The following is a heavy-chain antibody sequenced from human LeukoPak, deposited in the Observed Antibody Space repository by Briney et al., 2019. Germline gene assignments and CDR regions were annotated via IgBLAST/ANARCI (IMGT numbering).Heavy chain of an antibody. CDR1: GFTFSNYA. D-gene: IGHD5-18*01. V-gene: IGHV3-30-3*01. J-gene: IGHJ4*02. CDR2: ISYDGNNK. CDR3: ARPQGGRQLWLHFDY. Sequence: PGGSPRLSCAASGFTFSNYAIHWVRQAPGKGLEWVAVISYDGNNKYYADSVKGRFTISRDNSKNTLYLQMNSLRAEDTAVYYCARPQGGRQLWLHFDYWGQGTLVTVSS.